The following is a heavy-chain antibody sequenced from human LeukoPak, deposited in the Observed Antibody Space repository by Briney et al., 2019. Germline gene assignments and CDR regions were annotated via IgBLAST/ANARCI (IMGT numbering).Heavy chain of an antibody. V-gene: IGHV1-2*02. J-gene: IGHJ3*02. CDR1: AYTFIDYY. CDR3: AGEALFRLGDLPGTESFDI. D-gene: IGHD3-16*01. CDR2: ISPNSGT. Sequence: GASVKVSCKAFAYTFIDYYIHWVRQAPGQGLEWMGWISPNSGTNYAQNFQGRVTMTRDTSITTAYMELNRLRSDDTAVYFCAGEALFRLGDLPGTESFDIWGQGTVVTVSS.